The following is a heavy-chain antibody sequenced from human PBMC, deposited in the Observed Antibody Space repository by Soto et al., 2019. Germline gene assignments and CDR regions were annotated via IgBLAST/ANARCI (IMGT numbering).Heavy chain of an antibody. Sequence: EVRLVESGGGLVQPGGSLRLSCAASGITISNYPMSWVRQAPGKGLDWVSGISGSGDTTYYADSAKGRFTISKDISKNSLFLQQDRLRVEDSGLYFCVQEDFGCPSRAPHWGKGTLVTVS. D-gene: IGHD6-19*01. V-gene: IGHV3-23*04. J-gene: IGHJ4*02. CDR2: ISGSGDTT. CDR3: VQEDFGCPSRAPH. CDR1: GITISNYP.